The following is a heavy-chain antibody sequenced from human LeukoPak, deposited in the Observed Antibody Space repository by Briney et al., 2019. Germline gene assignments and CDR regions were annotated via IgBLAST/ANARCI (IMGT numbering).Heavy chain of an antibody. J-gene: IGHJ4*02. CDR3: ARDRSSGWPNYDY. CDR1: GGTFSSYA. V-gene: IGHV1-18*01. CDR2: ISAYNGNT. Sequence: GSSVKVSCKASGGTFSSYAISWVRQAPGQGLEWMGWISAYNGNTNYAQKLQGRVTMTTDTSTSTAYMELRSLRSDDTAVYYCARDRSSGWPNYDYWGQGTLVTVSS. D-gene: IGHD6-19*01.